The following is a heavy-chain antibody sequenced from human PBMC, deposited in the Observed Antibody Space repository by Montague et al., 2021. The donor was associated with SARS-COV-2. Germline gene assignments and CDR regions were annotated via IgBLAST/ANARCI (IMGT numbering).Heavy chain of an antibody. Sequence: SETLSLTCAVYGGSFSGYYWNWIRQPPGKGLEWIGEINHSGSTNYNPSLESRVTMSVDTSKNQFSLKLSPVTAADTAVYYCARGARQGYGFRLGSFDSWGQGTLVTVSS. J-gene: IGHJ4*02. CDR2: INHSGST. CDR1: GGSFSGYY. V-gene: IGHV4-34*01. CDR3: ARGARQGYGFRLGSFDS. D-gene: IGHD3-10*01.